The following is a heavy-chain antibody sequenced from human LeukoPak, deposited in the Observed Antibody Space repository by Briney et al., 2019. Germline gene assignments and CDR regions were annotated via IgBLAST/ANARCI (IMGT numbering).Heavy chain of an antibody. CDR1: GFTFSNYA. J-gene: IGHJ4*02. CDR2: ISYDGSNK. Sequence: GGSLRLCCAASGFTFSNYAMHWVRQSPGKGLEWVAVISYDGSNKYYIDSVKGRATISRDNSKNTLYLQMNSLRAEDTAVFYCARETIVSSSLDYWGQGTLVTVSS. D-gene: IGHD3-16*02. CDR3: ARETIVSSSLDY. V-gene: IGHV3-30-3*01.